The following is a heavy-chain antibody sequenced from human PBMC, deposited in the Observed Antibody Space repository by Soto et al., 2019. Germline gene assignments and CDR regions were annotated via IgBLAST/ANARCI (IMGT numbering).Heavy chain of an antibody. CDR3: ARVYYDILTGYRPDYYYGMDV. V-gene: IGHV5-51*01. CDR2: IYPGDSDT. Sequence: GESLKISCKGSGYSFTSYWIGWVRQMPGKGLEWMGIIYPGDSDTRYSPSFQGQVTISADKSISTAYLQWSSLKASDTAMYYCARVYYDILTGYRPDYYYGMDVWGQGTTVTVSS. D-gene: IGHD3-9*01. J-gene: IGHJ6*02. CDR1: GYSFTSYW.